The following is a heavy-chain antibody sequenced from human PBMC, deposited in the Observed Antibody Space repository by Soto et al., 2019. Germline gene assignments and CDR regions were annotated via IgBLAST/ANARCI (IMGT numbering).Heavy chain of an antibody. J-gene: IGHJ4*02. Sequence: GGSLRLSCAASGFTFSSYSMNWVRQAPGKGLEWVSSISSSSSYIYYADSVKGRFTISRDNAKNSLYLQMNSLRAEDTAVYFCARCDGSATYCFFFAYWGQGTPVTVSS. CDR3: ARCDGSATYCFFFAY. CDR1: GFTFSSYS. CDR2: ISSSSSYI. D-gene: IGHD3-10*01. V-gene: IGHV3-21*01.